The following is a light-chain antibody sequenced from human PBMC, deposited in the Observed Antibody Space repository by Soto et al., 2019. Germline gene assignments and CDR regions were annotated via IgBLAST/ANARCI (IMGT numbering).Light chain of an antibody. Sequence: DIVLTQSPDLLPVSLGERATISCRSSHSLLSSANNMHSLSWLQKKPGQPPKLLIYLVSIRHSGVPDRFSGSASGTDFTLTISSLQPEDVAVYYCQQHFGFDVTFGGGTRVEIK. J-gene: IGKJ4*01. CDR3: QQHFGFDVT. V-gene: IGKV4-1*01. CDR2: LVS. CDR1: HSLLSSANNMHS.